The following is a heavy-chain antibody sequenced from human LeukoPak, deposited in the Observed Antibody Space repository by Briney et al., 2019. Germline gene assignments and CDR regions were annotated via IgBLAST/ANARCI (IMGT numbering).Heavy chain of an antibody. CDR1: GYTFTGYY. CDR2: INPNSGGT. CDR3: ARDWPGRWAFDY. V-gene: IGHV1-2*02. D-gene: IGHD4-23*01. Sequence: ASAKVSCKASGYTFTGYYMHWVRQAPGQGLEWMGWINPNSGGTNYAQKFQGRVTMTRDTSISTAYMELSRLRSDDTAVYYCARDWPGRWAFDYWGQGTLVTVSS. J-gene: IGHJ4*02.